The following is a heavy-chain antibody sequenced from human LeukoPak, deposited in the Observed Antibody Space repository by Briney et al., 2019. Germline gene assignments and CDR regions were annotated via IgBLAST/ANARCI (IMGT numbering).Heavy chain of an antibody. CDR2: ISSSSSYI. Sequence: GGSLRLSCAASGFTFSSYSMNWVRQAPGKGLEWVSSISSSSSYIYYADSVKGRFTISRDNAKNSLCLQMNSLRAEDTAVYYCARVFGYYYDSSGYSFDYWGQGTLVTVSS. CDR3: ARVFGYYYDSSGYSFDY. J-gene: IGHJ4*02. CDR1: GFTFSSYS. D-gene: IGHD3-22*01. V-gene: IGHV3-21*01.